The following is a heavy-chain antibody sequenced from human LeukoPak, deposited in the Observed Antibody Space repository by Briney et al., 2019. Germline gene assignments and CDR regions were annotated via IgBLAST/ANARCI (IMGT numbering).Heavy chain of an antibody. CDR2: IYHSGST. J-gene: IGHJ4*02. V-gene: IGHV4-30-2*01. CDR1: GGSISSGGYS. D-gene: IGHD1-26*01. CDR3: ARGHVGATEFDY. Sequence: PSETLSLTCAVSGGSISSGGYSWSWIRQPPGKGLEWIGYIYHSGSTYYNPSLKSRVTISVDRSKNQFSLKLSSVTAADTAVYYCARGHVGATEFDYWGQGTLVTVSS.